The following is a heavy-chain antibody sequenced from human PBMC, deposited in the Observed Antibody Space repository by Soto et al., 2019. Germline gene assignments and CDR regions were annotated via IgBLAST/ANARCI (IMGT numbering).Heavy chain of an antibody. D-gene: IGHD4-17*01. CDR2: ITSSSSHI. V-gene: IGHV3-21*06. J-gene: IGHJ5*02. Sequence: GGSLRLSCAAPGFTFNNYSMTWGRPAPGKGLEWVSHITSSSSHIYYADSVKGRFTISRDNAKNSLYLQMSSLRVEDTAVYYCARDLGIRATVTLDHWGQGTPVTVSS. CDR1: GFTFNNYS. CDR3: ARDLGIRATVTLDH.